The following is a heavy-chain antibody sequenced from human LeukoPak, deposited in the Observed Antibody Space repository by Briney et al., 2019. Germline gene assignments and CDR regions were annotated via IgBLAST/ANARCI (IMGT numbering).Heavy chain of an antibody. D-gene: IGHD3-10*01. CDR1: GFTFSSYA. CDR2: ISSNGGST. Sequence: GSLRLSCAASGFTFSSYAMHWVRQAPGKGLEYVSAISSNGGSTYYANSVKGRFTISRDNSKNTLFLQMGSLRAEDMAVYYCAKGHDMIRGLIDYWGQGTLVTVSS. V-gene: IGHV3-64*01. CDR3: AKGHDMIRGLIDY. J-gene: IGHJ4*02.